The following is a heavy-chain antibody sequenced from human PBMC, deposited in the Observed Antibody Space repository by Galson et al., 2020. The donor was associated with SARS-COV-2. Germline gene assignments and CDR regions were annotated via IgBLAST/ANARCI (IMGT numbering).Heavy chain of an antibody. D-gene: IGHD3-22*01. CDR1: GFTFSSYW. J-gene: IGHJ6*02. Sequence: GGSLRLSCAASGFTFSSYWMSWVRQAPGKGLEWVANIKQDGSEKYYVDSVKGRFTISRDNAKNSLYLQMNSLRAEDTAVYYCARDKGGYLTYYYYGMDVWGQGTTVTVSS. CDR2: IKQDGSEK. V-gene: IGHV3-7*01. CDR3: ARDKGGYLTYYYYGMDV.